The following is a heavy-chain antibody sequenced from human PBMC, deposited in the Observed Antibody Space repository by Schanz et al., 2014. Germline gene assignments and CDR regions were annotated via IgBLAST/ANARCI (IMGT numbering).Heavy chain of an antibody. J-gene: IGHJ6*02. V-gene: IGHV1-18*01. CDR1: GYTFISYG. CDR2: ISAYNGHT. D-gene: IGHD3-3*01. CDR3: ASDFWSGYSHYYYGLDV. Sequence: QVQLVQSGAEVKKPGASVKVSCKASGYTFISYGIKWVRQAPGQGLEWMGWISAYNGHTLYAQKFQGRVTMTTDTSTSTSYMELRSLRSDDSAVYYCASDFWSGYSHYYYGLDVWGQGTTVTVSS.